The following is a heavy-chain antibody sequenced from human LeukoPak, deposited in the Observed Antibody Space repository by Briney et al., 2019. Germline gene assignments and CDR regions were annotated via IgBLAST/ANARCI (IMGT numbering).Heavy chain of an antibody. D-gene: IGHD5-18*01. CDR3: AREGTGHSYAYGYLDL. J-gene: IGHJ2*01. CDR1: GFTVSSNY. Sequence: SGGSLRLSCAASGFTVSSNYMSWVRQAPGKGLEWLSYISSSTRTIYYADSVKGRFTISRDNAKESLSLQMNSLTAEDTAVYYCAREGTGHSYAYGYLDLWGRGTLVTVSS. CDR2: ISSSTRTI. V-gene: IGHV3-11*01.